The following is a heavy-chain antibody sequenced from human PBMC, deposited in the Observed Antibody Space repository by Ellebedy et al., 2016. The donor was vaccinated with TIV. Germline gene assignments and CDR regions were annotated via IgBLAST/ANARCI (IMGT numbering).Heavy chain of an antibody. CDR2: MNPKNGNT. Sequence: AASVKVSCKASGYMFPTYDINWARQAPGQGLEWMGWMNPKNGNTGYAQKFQGRVTMTRDNSLSTAYLDLSSLRSEDTAVYFCARGADYMDVWGEGTTVTVSS. J-gene: IGHJ6*03. CDR3: ARGADYMDV. CDR1: GYMFPTYD. V-gene: IGHV1-8*02.